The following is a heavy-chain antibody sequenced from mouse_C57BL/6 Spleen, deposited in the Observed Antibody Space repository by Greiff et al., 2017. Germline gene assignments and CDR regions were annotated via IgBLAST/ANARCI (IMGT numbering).Heavy chain of an antibody. CDR1: GFNIQDYF. D-gene: IGHD1-1*01. CDR3: ARNGVEGFDY. V-gene: IGHV14-2*01. CDR2: IDPEDGET. J-gene: IGHJ2*01. Sequence: EVQLQQSGAELVKPGASVKLSCTASGFNIQDYFMHWVKPRTEQGLEWIGRIDPEDGETKYAPKFQGKATITAATSSNTAYQQLSSLASEDTAVDYWARNGVEGFDYGGQGATLTVSS.